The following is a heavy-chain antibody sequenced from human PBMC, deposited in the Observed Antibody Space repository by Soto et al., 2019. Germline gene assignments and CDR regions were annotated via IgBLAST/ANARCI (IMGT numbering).Heavy chain of an antibody. CDR3: AIITGPYGMDV. CDR1: GHTLTEIS. CDR2: FHPEDGET. Sequence: ASVKVSCKVAGHTLTEISMHWVRQAPGKGLEWMGGFHPEDGETIYAQNFQGRVTMTEDTSTDTAYMELSSLRSEDTAVYYCAIITGPYGMDVWGQGTTVTVSS. V-gene: IGHV1-24*01. J-gene: IGHJ6*02. D-gene: IGHD3-10*01.